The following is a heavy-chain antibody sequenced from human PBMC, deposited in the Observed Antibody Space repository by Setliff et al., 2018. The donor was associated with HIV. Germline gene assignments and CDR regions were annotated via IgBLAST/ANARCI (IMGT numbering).Heavy chain of an antibody. V-gene: IGHV1-3*04. CDR3: ARPDSRWYARGRDPLYGLDV. Sequence: ASVKVSCKASGYTFTRNAMHWVRQAPGQRLEWMGWINTVNGNTKYSQKFQGRVTITRDTFASIAYIELSSLRSEDTAVYYCARPDSRWYARGRDPLYGLDVWGQGTTVTVSS. CDR1: GYTFTRNA. CDR2: INTVNGNT. D-gene: IGHD6-13*01. J-gene: IGHJ6*02.